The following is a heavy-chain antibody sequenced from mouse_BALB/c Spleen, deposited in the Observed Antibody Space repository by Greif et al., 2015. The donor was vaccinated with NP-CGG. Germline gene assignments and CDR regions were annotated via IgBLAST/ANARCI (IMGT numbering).Heavy chain of an antibody. Sequence: VQLQQSGAELVKPGTSVKLSCKASGYNFTSYWINWVKLRPGQGLEWIGDIYPGSGSTNYNEKFKSKATLTVDTSSSTAYMQLSSLASEDSALYYCARYYYDYDFDYWGQGTTLTVSS. J-gene: IGHJ2*01. V-gene: IGHV1-55*01. CDR2: IYPGSGST. CDR3: ARYYYDYDFDY. D-gene: IGHD2-4*01. CDR1: GYNFTSYW.